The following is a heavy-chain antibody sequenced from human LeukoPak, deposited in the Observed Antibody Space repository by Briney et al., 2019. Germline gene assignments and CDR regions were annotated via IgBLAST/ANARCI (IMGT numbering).Heavy chain of an antibody. CDR3: AKVGVFGEHYYYYMDV. D-gene: IGHD3-3*01. CDR2: MYTGGTT. Sequence: GGSLRLSCAASGFTVSSTYMSWVRQAPGKGLEWVSLMYTGGTTYYADSVKGRFTISRDNSKNTLYLQMNSLRAEDTAVYYCAKVGVFGEHYYYYMDVWGKGTTVTVSS. J-gene: IGHJ6*03. CDR1: GFTVSSTY. V-gene: IGHV3-53*01.